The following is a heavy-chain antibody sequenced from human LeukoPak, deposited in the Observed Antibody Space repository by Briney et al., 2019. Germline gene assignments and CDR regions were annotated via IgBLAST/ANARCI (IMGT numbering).Heavy chain of an antibody. CDR3: GRDWDWHVQF. CDR2: IGVFNGNR. V-gene: IGHV1-18*01. J-gene: IGHJ4*02. CDR1: GYTFTRYG. D-gene: IGHD1-26*01. Sequence: ASVKVSCKTSGYTFTRYGFSWVRQAPGQGLEWIGWIGVFNGNRNYAKSVQGRITLTADTSTNTTYMELRSLTSDDTAVYFCGRDWDWHVQFWGQGTLITVSS.